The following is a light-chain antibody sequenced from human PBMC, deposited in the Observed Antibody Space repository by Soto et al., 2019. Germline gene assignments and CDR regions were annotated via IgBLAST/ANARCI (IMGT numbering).Light chain of an antibody. Sequence: DIQLTQSPSFLSASVGDRVTITCRASQGISSYLAWYQQKPGKAPKLLIYSASTLQSGVPSRFSGSGSGTELTLTISSLQPEDFATYYCQQVNSYPLTVGGGTKVEIK. CDR1: QGISSY. V-gene: IGKV1-9*01. CDR2: SAS. CDR3: QQVNSYPLT. J-gene: IGKJ4*01.